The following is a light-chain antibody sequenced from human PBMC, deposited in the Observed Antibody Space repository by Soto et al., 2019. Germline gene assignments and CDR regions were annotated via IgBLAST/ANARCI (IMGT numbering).Light chain of an antibody. CDR1: SSNIGSNY. Sequence: QSVLTQPPSVSAAPRQKVTISCSGSSSNIGSNYVSWYQQLPGAAPNLLIYDNNQRPSGIPDRFSGSKSGASATLDITGPQTGDEADYYCATWDSSVRAGVFGGGTKVTVL. CDR2: DNN. J-gene: IGLJ3*02. CDR3: ATWDSSVRAGV. V-gene: IGLV1-51*01.